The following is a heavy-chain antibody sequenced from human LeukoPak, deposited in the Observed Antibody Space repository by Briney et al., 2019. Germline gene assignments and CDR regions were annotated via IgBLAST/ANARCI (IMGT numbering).Heavy chain of an antibody. D-gene: IGHD2-21*02. Sequence: SETLSLTCAVYGGSFTDYYWSWIRHLPGKGLECIGEIYHSAGANYNPSLWGRVTISADTSKNQFSLHLTSVTAADTATFYCARGPVRDDGLTGISYYFGLDVWGHGTTVTVFS. CDR2: IYHSAGA. J-gene: IGHJ6*02. CDR3: ARGPVRDDGLTGISYYFGLDV. CDR1: GGSFTDYY. V-gene: IGHV4-34*01.